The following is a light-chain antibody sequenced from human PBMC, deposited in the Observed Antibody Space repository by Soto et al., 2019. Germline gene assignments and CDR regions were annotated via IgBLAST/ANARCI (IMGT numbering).Light chain of an antibody. CDR3: QQSYSTPRT. CDR1: QSISSY. V-gene: IGKV1-39*01. CDR2: AAS. J-gene: IGKJ2*01. Sequence: DIQMTQSPSSLSASVGDRVTIICRASQSISSYLNWYQQKPGKAPKLLIYAASSLQSGIPSRFSGSGSVTDFTLTISSLQPEDFATYYCQQSYSTPRTFGQGTKLEIK.